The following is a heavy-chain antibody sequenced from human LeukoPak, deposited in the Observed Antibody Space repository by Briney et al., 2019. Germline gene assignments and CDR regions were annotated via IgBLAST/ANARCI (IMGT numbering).Heavy chain of an antibody. CDR2: ISWNSGSI. J-gene: IGHJ3*02. V-gene: IGHV3-9*01. Sequence: GGSLRLSCAASGFTFDDYAMHWVRQAPGKGLEWVSGISWNSGSIGYADSVKGRFTISRDNAKNSLYLQMNSLRAEDTAVYYCAKDYYYDSSGYRPDAFDIWGQGTMVTVSS. CDR1: GFTFDDYA. D-gene: IGHD3-22*01. CDR3: AKDYYYDSSGYRPDAFDI.